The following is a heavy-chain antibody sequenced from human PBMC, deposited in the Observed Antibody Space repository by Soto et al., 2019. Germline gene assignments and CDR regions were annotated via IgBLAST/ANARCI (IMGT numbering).Heavy chain of an antibody. V-gene: IGHV3-23*01. D-gene: IGHD3-3*01. CDR2: INAGGGNT. CDR3: AKDSYNDFWPGQDYHWDY. CDR1: A. J-gene: IGHJ4*02. Sequence: AMSAVRQAPGKGLEWGARINAGGGNTYYADSVKGRVTVSRDNSKNTRHRQRYSLRAEDTGIYYYAKDSYNDFWPGQDYHWDYWRQGSQVTV.